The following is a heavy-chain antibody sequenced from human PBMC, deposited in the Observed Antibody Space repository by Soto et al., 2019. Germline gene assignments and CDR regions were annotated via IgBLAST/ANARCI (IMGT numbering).Heavy chain of an antibody. V-gene: IGHV3-30-3*01. D-gene: IGHD6-6*01. Sequence: GGSLRLSCAASGFTFSSYAMHWVRQAPGKGLEWVAVISYDGSNKYYADSVKGRFTISRDNSKNTLYLQMNSLRAEDTAVYYCARDGAYSSSSLDYYYYGMDVWGQGTTVTVSS. CDR2: ISYDGSNK. CDR1: GFTFSSYA. CDR3: ARDGAYSSSSLDYYYYGMDV. J-gene: IGHJ6*02.